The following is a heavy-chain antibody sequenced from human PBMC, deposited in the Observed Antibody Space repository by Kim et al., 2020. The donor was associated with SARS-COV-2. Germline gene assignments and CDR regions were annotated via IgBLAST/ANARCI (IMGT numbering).Heavy chain of an antibody. D-gene: IGHD6-13*01. Sequence: SETLSRTCTVSGGSISSYYWSWIRQPPGKGLEWIGYIYYSGSTNYNPSLKSRVTISVDTSKNQFSLKLSSVTAADTAVYYCARLGRQLVPNPNWFDPWGQGTLVTVSS. V-gene: IGHV4-59*08. J-gene: IGHJ5*02. CDR1: GGSISSYY. CDR3: ARLGRQLVPNPNWFDP. CDR2: IYYSGST.